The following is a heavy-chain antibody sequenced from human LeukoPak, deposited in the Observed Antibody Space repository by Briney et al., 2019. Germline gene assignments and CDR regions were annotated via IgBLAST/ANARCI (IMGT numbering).Heavy chain of an antibody. CDR2: INPTSGGT. J-gene: IGHJ4*02. Sequence: ASVKVSCKSSGYTFIGYYLHWVRQAPGQGLEWMGWINPTSGGTNYAQKFQDRVTMTRDTSINTAYMELSRLTSDDTAVYYCARLVGLSTTASYWGQGTLVIVSS. D-gene: IGHD5/OR15-5a*01. CDR3: ARLVGLSTTASY. V-gene: IGHV1-2*02. CDR1: GYTFIGYY.